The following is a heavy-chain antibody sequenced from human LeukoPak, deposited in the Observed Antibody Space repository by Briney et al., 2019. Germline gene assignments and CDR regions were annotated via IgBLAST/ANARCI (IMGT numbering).Heavy chain of an antibody. D-gene: IGHD3-22*01. J-gene: IGHJ4*02. CDR2: IRYDGSHQ. Sequence: GGSLRLSCAASGFTFSPFGMHWIRQAPGKGLEWVSFIRYDGSHQYYAGSVKGRFTVSRDNSNNTLYLQMNSLRPEDTAMYYCAKDVASYYYDTTGADYWGQGTPVTVAS. CDR1: GFTFSPFG. V-gene: IGHV3-30*02. CDR3: AKDVASYYYDTTGADY.